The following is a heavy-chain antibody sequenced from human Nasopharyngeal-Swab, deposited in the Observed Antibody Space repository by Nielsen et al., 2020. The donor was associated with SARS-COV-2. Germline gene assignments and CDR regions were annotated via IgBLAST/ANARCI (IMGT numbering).Heavy chain of an antibody. CDR2: IAHDASNE. Sequence: GGSLRLSCAASGFTFSTYAMTWVRQAPGKGLEWVAFIAHDASNEYYGDSVKGRFSISRDSSKNTLYLQMDSLRGEDTAVYYCARDGGGWFDPWGQGTLVTVSS. V-gene: IGHV3-30*03. CDR1: GFTFSTYA. CDR3: ARDGGGWFDP. D-gene: IGHD3-16*01. J-gene: IGHJ5*02.